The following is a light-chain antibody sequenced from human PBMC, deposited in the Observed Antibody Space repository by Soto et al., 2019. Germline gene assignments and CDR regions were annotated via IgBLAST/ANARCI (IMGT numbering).Light chain of an antibody. CDR3: MQALQTPVMYT. Sequence: DIVMTQSPLSLPVTPGEPASISCRSSQSLLQSNGYNYLDWYLQKPGQSPQLLIYLGSDRASGVPDRFSGSGSGTDFTRKSSRVEAEDVGVYYRMQALQTPVMYTFGQGTKLEIK. V-gene: IGKV2-28*01. J-gene: IGKJ2*01. CDR1: QSLLQSNGYNY. CDR2: LGS.